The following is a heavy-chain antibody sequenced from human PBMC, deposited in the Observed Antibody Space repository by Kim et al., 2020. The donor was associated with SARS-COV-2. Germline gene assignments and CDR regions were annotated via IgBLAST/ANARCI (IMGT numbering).Heavy chain of an antibody. J-gene: IGHJ4*02. D-gene: IGHD6-13*01. CDR2: ISSSSSYI. Sequence: GGSLRLSCAASGFTFSSYSMNWVRQAPGKGLEWVSSISSSSSYIYYADSVKGRFTISRDNAKNSLYLQMNSLRAEDTAVYYCARDGRLIPGIAAAGTGYWGQGTLSPSPQ. V-gene: IGHV3-21*01. CDR3: ARDGRLIPGIAAAGTGY. CDR1: GFTFSSYS.